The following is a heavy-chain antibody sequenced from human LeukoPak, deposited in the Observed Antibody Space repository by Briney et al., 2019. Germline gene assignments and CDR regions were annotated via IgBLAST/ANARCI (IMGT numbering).Heavy chain of an antibody. Sequence: PSETLSLTCAVYGGSFSGYYWSWIRQPPGKGLEWIGEINHSGSTNYNPSLKSRVTISVDTSKNQFSLKLSSVTAADTAVYYCARQGGGLVPAAISFDYWGQGTLVTVSS. D-gene: IGHD2-2*01. CDR2: INHSGST. V-gene: IGHV4-34*01. J-gene: IGHJ4*02. CDR3: ARQGGGLVPAAISFDY. CDR1: GGSFSGYY.